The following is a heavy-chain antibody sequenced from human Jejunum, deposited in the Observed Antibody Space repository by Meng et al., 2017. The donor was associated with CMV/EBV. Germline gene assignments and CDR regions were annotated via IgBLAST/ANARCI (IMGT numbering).Heavy chain of an antibody. J-gene: IGHJ2*01. CDR1: RVTFSDYS. Sequence: CAASRVTFSDYSMTWIRTAPGKGMEWLSNITGSGRTIYYSDSVKGRFSISRDNAKNSLYLQMNRLRAEDTAVYYCATIADGGWYFDLWGRGTLVTVSS. V-gene: IGHV3-11*01. CDR3: ATIADGGWYFDL. CDR2: ITGSGRTI. D-gene: IGHD2-21*01.